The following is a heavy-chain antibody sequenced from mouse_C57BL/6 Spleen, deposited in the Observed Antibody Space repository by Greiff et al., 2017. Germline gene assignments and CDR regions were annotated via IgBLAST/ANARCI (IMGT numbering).Heavy chain of an antibody. V-gene: IGHV1-69*01. J-gene: IGHJ2*01. D-gene: IGHD3-2*02. CDR1: GYTFTSSW. Sequence: QVQLQQPGAALVMPGASVKLSCKASGYTFTSSWMHWVKPRPGQGLEWIGEIDPSDSYTNYNQKFTGKSTLTVDKSSSTAYMQLSSLTSEDSAVYYCARGGSSGPLDYWGQGTTLTVSS. CDR2: IDPSDSYT. CDR3: ARGGSSGPLDY.